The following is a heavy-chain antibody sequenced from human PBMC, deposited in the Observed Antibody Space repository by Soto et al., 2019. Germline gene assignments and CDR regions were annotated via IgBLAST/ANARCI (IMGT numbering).Heavy chain of an antibody. CDR3: ASCISTSCDKAYQFYFGLDV. Sequence: PGGSLRLSCAASGFSFRNFAIHWVRQAPGKGLEWVAVIWYDGSNEYYGDSVKGRFTISRDNVKNTLYLQLTSLRAEDTAVYHCASCISTSCDKAYQFYFGLDVWGQGTAVTVSS. J-gene: IGHJ6*02. CDR1: GFSFRNFA. V-gene: IGHV3-33*01. CDR2: IWYDGSNE. D-gene: IGHD2-2*02.